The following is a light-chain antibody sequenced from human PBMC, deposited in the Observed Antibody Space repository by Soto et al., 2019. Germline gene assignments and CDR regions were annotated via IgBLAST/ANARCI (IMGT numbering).Light chain of an antibody. V-gene: IGLV2-14*01. CDR3: SSYTSSSTPVV. Sequence: QSVLTQPASVSGSPGQSITISCTGTSSDVGGYNYVSWYQQHPGKAPKLMIYEVSNRPSGVSNGFSCSKSGNTASLTISGLEAEDDADYYCSSYTSSSTPVVFGGGTTLTVL. CDR2: EVS. CDR1: SSDVGGYNY. J-gene: IGLJ2*01.